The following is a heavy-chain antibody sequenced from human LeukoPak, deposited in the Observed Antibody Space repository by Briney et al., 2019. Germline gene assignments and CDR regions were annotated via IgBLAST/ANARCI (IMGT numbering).Heavy chain of an antibody. V-gene: IGHV3-23*01. J-gene: IGHJ4*02. CDR3: ARDRSTVTTWVDY. CDR2: ISGSGVNT. CDR1: GFTFRSYG. Sequence: PGGSLRLSCAASGFTFRSYGMNWVRQAPGKGLGWVSAISGSGVNTYYADSVKGRFTISRDNSKNTLHLQMNSLRAEDTAVYYCARDRSTVTTWVDYWGQGTLVTVSS. D-gene: IGHD4-17*01.